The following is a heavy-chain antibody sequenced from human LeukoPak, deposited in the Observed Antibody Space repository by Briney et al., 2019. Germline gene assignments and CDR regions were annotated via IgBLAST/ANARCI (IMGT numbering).Heavy chain of an antibody. V-gene: IGHV3-9*01. J-gene: IGHJ6*02. CDR3: ARDAWRRAFNYGMDV. Sequence: GRSLRVSCAASGFTFEDYAMHWVRQVPGKGLEWVAGISWSSGNIGYAESVKGRFTISRDNAENTLHLQMNSLRTEDTALYFCARDAWRRAFNYGMDVWGQGTTGAVSS. D-gene: IGHD5-12*01. CDR2: ISWSSGNI. CDR1: GFTFEDYA.